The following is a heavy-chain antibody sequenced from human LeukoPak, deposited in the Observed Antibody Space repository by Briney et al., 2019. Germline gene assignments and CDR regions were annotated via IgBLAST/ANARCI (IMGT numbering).Heavy chain of an antibody. CDR2: ISAHNGNT. V-gene: IGHV1-18*01. CDR1: GYTFTKYA. J-gene: IGHJ4*02. D-gene: IGHD3-22*01. CDR3: ARDHPDYYDSSGLDY. Sequence: GASVKVSCKASGYTFTKYAINWVRQAPGQGLEWMGWISAHNGNTNYAQKLQGRVTMTRDMSTSTVYMELSSLRSEDTAVYYCARDHPDYYDSSGLDYWGQGTLVTVSS.